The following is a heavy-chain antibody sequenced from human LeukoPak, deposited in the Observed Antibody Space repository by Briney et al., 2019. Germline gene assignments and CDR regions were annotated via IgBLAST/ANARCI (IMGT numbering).Heavy chain of an antibody. V-gene: IGHV5-51*01. CDR1: GYSFTSYW. J-gene: IGHJ4*02. CDR3: ARHGGYSYRAGPIDY. D-gene: IGHD5-18*01. CDR2: IYPGDSDT. Sequence: GESLKISCKGSGYSFTSYWIGWVRQMPGKGLEWMRIIYPGDSDTRYSPSFQGQVTISADKSISTAYLQWSSLKASDTAMYYCARHGGYSYRAGPIDYWGQGTLVTVSS.